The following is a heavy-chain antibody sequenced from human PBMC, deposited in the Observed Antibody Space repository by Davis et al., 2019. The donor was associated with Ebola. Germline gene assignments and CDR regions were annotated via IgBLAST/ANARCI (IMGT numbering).Heavy chain of an antibody. CDR3: AAGGSRGGFDV. CDR1: GYILTELS. J-gene: IGHJ3*01. V-gene: IGHV1-24*01. D-gene: IGHD1-26*01. Sequence: ASVKVSCKASGYILTELSIHWVRQAPGKGLEWMGNFDPEDGEIIYAHKFEGRVTMTEDTSTHTAYMELSSLRSEDSAVYYCAAGGSRGGFDVWGQGTMVTVS. CDR2: FDPEDGEI.